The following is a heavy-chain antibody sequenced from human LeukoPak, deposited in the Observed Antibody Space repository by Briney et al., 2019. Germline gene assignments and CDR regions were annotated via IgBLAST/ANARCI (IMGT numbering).Heavy chain of an antibody. CDR3: TRDRFSGGSCYNY. D-gene: IGHD2-15*01. CDR2: IRSKVYGGTT. V-gene: IGHV3-49*04. Sequence: GGSLRLSCTASGFTFGDYAMSWGRHAPGEGMEWEGFIRSKVYGGTTEYAASVKGRFTISRDDSKSIAYLPMNSLKTEDTAVYYCTRDRFSGGSCYNYWGQGTLVTVSS. CDR1: GFTFGDYA. J-gene: IGHJ4*02.